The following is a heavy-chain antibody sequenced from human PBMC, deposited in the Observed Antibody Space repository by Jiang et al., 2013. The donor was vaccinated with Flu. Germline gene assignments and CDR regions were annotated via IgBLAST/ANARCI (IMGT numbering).Heavy chain of an antibody. J-gene: IGHJ4*02. D-gene: IGHD3-3*01. Sequence: AEVKKPGSSVKVSCKASGGTFSSYAISWVRQAPGQGLEWMGRIIPILGIANYAQKFQGRVTITADKSTSTAYMELSSLRSEDTAVYYCARAQYDFWSGYTFDYWGQGTLVTVSS. CDR3: ARAQYDFWSGYTFDY. CDR2: IIPILGIA. V-gene: IGHV1-69*04. CDR1: GGTFSSYA.